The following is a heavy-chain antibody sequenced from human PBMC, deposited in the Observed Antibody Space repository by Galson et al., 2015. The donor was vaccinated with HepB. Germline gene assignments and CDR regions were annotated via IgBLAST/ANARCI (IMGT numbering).Heavy chain of an antibody. V-gene: IGHV3-64D*06. Sequence: SLRLSCAASGFTFSSYAMHWVRQAPGKGLEYVSAISSNGGSTYYADSVKGRFTISRDNSKNTLYLQMSSLRAEDTAVYYCVKFRGYSYGYRFFDYWGQGTLVTVSS. CDR3: VKFRGYSYGYRFFDY. J-gene: IGHJ4*02. CDR2: ISSNGGST. CDR1: GFTFSSYA. D-gene: IGHD5-18*01.